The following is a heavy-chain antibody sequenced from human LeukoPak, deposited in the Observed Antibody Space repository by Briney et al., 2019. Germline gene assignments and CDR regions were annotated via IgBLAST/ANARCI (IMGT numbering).Heavy chain of an antibody. V-gene: IGHV3-7*01. D-gene: IGHD5-18*01. CDR3: AREGYSYPVYYFDY. CDR2: IKQDGSEK. J-gene: IGHJ4*02. Sequence: GGSLRLSCAASGFTFSTYWMSWVRQAPGKGLEWVANIKQDGSEKYYVDSVKGRFTISRDNAKNSLYLQMNSLRAEDTAVYYCAREGYSYPVYYFDYWGQGTLVTVSS. CDR1: GFTFSTYW.